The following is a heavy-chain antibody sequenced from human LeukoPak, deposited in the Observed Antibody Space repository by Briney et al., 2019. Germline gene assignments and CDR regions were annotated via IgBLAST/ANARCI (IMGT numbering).Heavy chain of an antibody. CDR2: ISAYNGNT. CDR3: ARGRNAGIAAAGTVRWFDP. CDR1: GYTFTSYG. D-gene: IGHD6-13*01. V-gene: IGHV1-18*01. J-gene: IGHJ5*02. Sequence: ASVKVSCKASGYTFTSYGISWVRQAPGQGLEWMGWISAYNGNTNYAQKLQGRVTMTTNTSTSTAYMELRSLRSDDTAVYYCARGRNAGIAAAGTVRWFDPWGQGTLVTVSS.